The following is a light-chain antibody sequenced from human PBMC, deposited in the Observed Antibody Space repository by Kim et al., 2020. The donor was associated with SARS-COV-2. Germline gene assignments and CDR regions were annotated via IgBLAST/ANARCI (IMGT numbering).Light chain of an antibody. CDR1: QSVDRN. Sequence: EIVMTQSPATLSVSPGETVTLSCRASQSVDRNLAWYQQKPGQAPTVLIYGASTRATGLPARISGSGSGTDFTLTISSLQSEDFAVYYCQQYENWPRTFGQGTKVDIK. CDR3: QQYENWPRT. CDR2: GAS. J-gene: IGKJ1*01. V-gene: IGKV3-15*01.